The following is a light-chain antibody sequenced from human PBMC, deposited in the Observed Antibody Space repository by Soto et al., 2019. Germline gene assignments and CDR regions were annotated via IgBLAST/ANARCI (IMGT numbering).Light chain of an antibody. V-gene: IGLV9-49*01. J-gene: IGLJ2*01. CDR1: SGYSNYK. Sequence: QLVLTQPPSASASLGASVTLTCTLSSGYSNYKVDWYQQRPGKGPRFVMRVGTGGIVGSKGDGIPDRFSDLGSGLNRYLTIKNIQEEDESDYHCGADHGSGSNFVVVFGGGTKLTVL. CDR2: VGTGGIVG. CDR3: GADHGSGSNFVVV.